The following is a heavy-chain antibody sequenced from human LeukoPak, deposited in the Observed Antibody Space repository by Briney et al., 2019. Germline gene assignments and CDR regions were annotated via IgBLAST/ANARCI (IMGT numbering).Heavy chain of an antibody. V-gene: IGHV3-30-3*01. CDR2: ISFDGSNK. CDR3: SKDLTSDFGGDLDP. D-gene: IGHD3-10*01. J-gene: IGHJ5*02. Sequence: PGGSLRLSCAASGFTFNSYAMHWVRQAPGKGLEWVTVISFDGSNKYYADSVKGRFTISRDNSKSTVYLQMNSLRVEDAAVYYCSKDLTSDFGGDLDPWGQGTLVTVSS. CDR1: GFTFNSYA.